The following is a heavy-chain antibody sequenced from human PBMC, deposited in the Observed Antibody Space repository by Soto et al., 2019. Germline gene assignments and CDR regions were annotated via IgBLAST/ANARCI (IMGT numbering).Heavy chain of an antibody. J-gene: IGHJ6*02. Sequence: SEILSLTCSDSGGSISSYYWSLIRQPPGKGLEWIGYIYYSGSTNYNPSLKSRVTISVDTSKNQFSLKLSSVTAADTAVYYCARYRFSSSWYYYYGMDVWGQGTTVTVSS. CDR1: GGSISSYY. V-gene: IGHV4-59*01. CDR3: ARYRFSSSWYYYYGMDV. CDR2: IYYSGST. D-gene: IGHD6-13*01.